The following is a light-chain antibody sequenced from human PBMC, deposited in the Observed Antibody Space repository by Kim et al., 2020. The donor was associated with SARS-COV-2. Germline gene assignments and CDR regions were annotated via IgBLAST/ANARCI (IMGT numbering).Light chain of an antibody. CDR3: QQYNSYPRT. CDR2: AAS. CDR1: QAISIW. Sequence: SASVRDRVIITCRASQAISIWLAWYQQKPEKAPKSLICAASSLQSGVPSRFSGSGSGRDFTLTINSLQPEDSATYYCQQYNSYPRTFGQGTKLEI. J-gene: IGKJ2*01. V-gene: IGKV1D-16*01.